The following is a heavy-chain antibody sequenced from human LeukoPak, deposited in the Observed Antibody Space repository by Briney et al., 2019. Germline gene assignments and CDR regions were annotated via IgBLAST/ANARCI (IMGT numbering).Heavy chain of an antibody. CDR2: ISYDGSNK. D-gene: IGHD6-13*01. V-gene: IGHV3-30*18. J-gene: IGHJ4*02. CDR3: ANGGYTSSWYVVDY. Sequence: GRSLSLSCAASGFTFSSYGMHWVRQAPDKGLEWVAVISYDGSNKYYADSVKGRFTISRDNSKNTLYLQMSSLRPEDTAVYYCANGGYTSSWYVVDYWGQGTLVTVSS. CDR1: GFTFSSYG.